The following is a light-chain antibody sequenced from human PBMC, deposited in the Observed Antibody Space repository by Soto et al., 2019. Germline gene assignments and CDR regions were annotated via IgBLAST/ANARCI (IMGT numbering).Light chain of an antibody. CDR2: DVS. CDR3: SSYTSSREV. J-gene: IGLJ1*01. Sequence: ALTQPASVSGSPGQSITISCTGTSSDVGGYNYVSWYQQHPGKAPKLMIYDVSNRPSGVSNRFSGSKSGNTASLTISGLQAEDEADYYCSSYTSSREVFGTGTKLTVL. V-gene: IGLV2-14*01. CDR1: SSDVGGYNY.